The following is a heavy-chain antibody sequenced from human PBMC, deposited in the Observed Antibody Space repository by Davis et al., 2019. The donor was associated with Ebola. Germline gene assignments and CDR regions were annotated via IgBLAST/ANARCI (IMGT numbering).Heavy chain of an antibody. CDR2: INAGNGNT. D-gene: IGHD2-15*01. Sequence: ASVKVSCKASGYTFTSYAMHWVRQAPGQRLEWMGWINAGNGNTKYSQKFQGRVTITADKSTSTAYMELSSLRSEDTAVYYCASLGYCSGGSCYTFDYWGQGTLVTVSS. CDR1: GYTFTSYA. CDR3: ASLGYCSGGSCYTFDY. J-gene: IGHJ4*02. V-gene: IGHV1-3*01.